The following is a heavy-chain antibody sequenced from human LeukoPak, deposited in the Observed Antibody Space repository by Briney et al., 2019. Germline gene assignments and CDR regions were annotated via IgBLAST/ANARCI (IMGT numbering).Heavy chain of an antibody. J-gene: IGHJ4*02. D-gene: IGHD3-16*01. Sequence: GASVKVSCKASGGTFSSYAISWVRQAPGQGLEWMGGIIPIFGTANYAQKFQGRVTMTEDTSTDTAYMELSSLRSEDTAVYYCATVTLAQYYFDYRGQGTLVTVSS. CDR2: IIPIFGTA. V-gene: IGHV1-69*06. CDR3: ATVTLAQYYFDY. CDR1: GGTFSSYA.